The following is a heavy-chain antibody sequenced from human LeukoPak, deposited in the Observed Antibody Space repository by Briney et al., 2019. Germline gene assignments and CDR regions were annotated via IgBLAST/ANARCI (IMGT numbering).Heavy chain of an antibody. CDR3: ARGRLGATY. CDR1: GGPVSRGSYY. D-gene: IGHD1-26*01. CDR2: THHSGTT. V-gene: IGHV4-61*01. J-gene: IGHJ4*02. Sequence: SETLSLTCTVSGGPVSRGSYYWSWTRQPPGKGLEWIGYTHHSGTTNYSPSLKSRVTISVDMSKNQFFLNLTSVTAADTAVYYCARGRLGATYWGQGTLVTVSS.